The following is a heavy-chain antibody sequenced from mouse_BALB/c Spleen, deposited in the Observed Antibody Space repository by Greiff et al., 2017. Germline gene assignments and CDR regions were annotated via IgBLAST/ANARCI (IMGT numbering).Heavy chain of an antibody. CDR2: INSDGGST. CDR1: EYEFPSHD. CDR3: ARHEGRNYDYDEAWLAY. Sequence: EVKLMESGGGLVQPGESLKLSCESNEYEFPSHDMSWVRKTPEKRLELVAAINSDGGSTYYPDTMERRFIISRDNTKKTLYLQMSSLRSEDTALYYCARHEGRNYDYDEAWLAYWGQGTLVTVSA. V-gene: IGHV5-2*01. J-gene: IGHJ3*01. D-gene: IGHD2-4*01.